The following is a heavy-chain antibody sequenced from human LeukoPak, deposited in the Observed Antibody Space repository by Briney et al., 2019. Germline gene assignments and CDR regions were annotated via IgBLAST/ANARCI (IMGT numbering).Heavy chain of an antibody. D-gene: IGHD6-19*01. CDR1: GFTFSSYA. J-gene: IGHJ4*02. CDR3: AKPGQAPVAVPSNFDY. Sequence: QPGGSLRLPCAASGFTFSSYAMSWVRQAPGKGLEWVSAISGSGGSTYYADSVKGRFTTSRDNSKNTLYLQMNSLRAEDTAVYYCAKPGQAPVAVPSNFDYWGQGTLVTVSS. CDR2: ISGSGGST. V-gene: IGHV3-23*01.